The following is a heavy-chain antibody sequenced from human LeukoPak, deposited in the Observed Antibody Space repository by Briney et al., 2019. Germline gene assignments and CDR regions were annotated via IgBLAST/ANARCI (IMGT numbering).Heavy chain of an antibody. CDR2: ISGSGGST. CDR3: AKVLRYSSRWYGTPNEVDY. J-gene: IGHJ4*02. Sequence: GGSLRLSCGASGFTFSSYAMSWVRQAPGKGLEWVSDISGSGGSTYYADSVKGRFTISRDNSKNTLYLQMNSLRAEDTAVYYCAKVLRYSSRWYGTPNEVDYWGQGTLVTVSS. V-gene: IGHV3-23*01. CDR1: GFTFSSYA. D-gene: IGHD6-13*01.